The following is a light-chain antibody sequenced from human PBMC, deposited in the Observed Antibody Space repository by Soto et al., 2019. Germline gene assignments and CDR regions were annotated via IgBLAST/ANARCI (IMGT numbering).Light chain of an antibody. CDR2: GAS. J-gene: IGKJ1*01. CDR1: QSVSSSY. Sequence: EIVLTQSPGTLSLSPGERATLSCRARQSVSSSYLAWYQQKPGQAPRLLIYGASSRATGIPDRFSGSGSGTDFTLTISSLEPEDVAVYYCQQYGSSSGTFGQGTKVEIK. CDR3: QQYGSSSGT. V-gene: IGKV3-20*01.